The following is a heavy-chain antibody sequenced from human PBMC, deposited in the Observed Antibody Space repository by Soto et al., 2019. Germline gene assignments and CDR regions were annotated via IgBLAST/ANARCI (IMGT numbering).Heavy chain of an antibody. Sequence: GESLKISCKGSGYKFTSYWIGWVRQMPGKGLGWVGMIYPGDSDTSYSPSFQGQVTISADKSISTAYLQWSSLKASDTAMYYCATRGTPPADYYYYYGMDVWGQGTTVTVSS. CDR1: GYKFTSYW. CDR3: ATRGTPPADYYYYYGMDV. V-gene: IGHV5-51*01. J-gene: IGHJ6*02. CDR2: IYPGDSDT. D-gene: IGHD3-16*01.